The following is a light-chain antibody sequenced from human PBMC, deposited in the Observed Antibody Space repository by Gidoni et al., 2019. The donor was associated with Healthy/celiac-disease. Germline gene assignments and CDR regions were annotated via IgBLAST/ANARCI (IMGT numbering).Light chain of an antibody. CDR1: QDISNY. CDR2: DAS. Sequence: IRMTQSPSSLSASVGDRVTITCQVSQDISNYLNWYQQKPGNAPKLLIYDASNLETRVPSRFSGSGSGTDFTFTISSLQPEDIATYYWQQYDNLPLTFGGGTKVEIK. CDR3: QQYDNLPLT. V-gene: IGKV1-33*01. J-gene: IGKJ4*01.